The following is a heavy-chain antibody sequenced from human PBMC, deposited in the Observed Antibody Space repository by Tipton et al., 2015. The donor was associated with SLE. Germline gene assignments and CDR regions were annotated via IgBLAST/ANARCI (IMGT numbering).Heavy chain of an antibody. Sequence: TLSLTCAVSGASISGSSWWSWVRQPPGKGLEWIGEIYHSGSTTYTNYNPSLKRRVTISVDNSKNQFSLNLNSVTAADTAVYYCARGPPFMEWERNWFDPWGQGTQVTVSS. J-gene: IGHJ5*02. V-gene: IGHV4-4*02. D-gene: IGHD3-3*02. CDR2: IYHSGSTTYT. CDR3: ARGPPFMEWERNWFDP. CDR1: GASISGSSW.